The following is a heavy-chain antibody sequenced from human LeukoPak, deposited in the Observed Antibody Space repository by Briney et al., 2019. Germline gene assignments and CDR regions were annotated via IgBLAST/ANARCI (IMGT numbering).Heavy chain of an antibody. Sequence: GGSLRLSCVASGFTFSSRDWMTWVRQAPGKGLEWVANIKQDGSEKNYVDSVKGRFTISRDNSKNTLYLQMNSLRAEDTAVYYCAKDRGITMIVVQFDYWGQGTLVTVSS. J-gene: IGHJ4*02. CDR1: GFTFSSRDW. V-gene: IGHV3-7*03. D-gene: IGHD3-22*01. CDR2: IKQDGSEK. CDR3: AKDRGITMIVVQFDY.